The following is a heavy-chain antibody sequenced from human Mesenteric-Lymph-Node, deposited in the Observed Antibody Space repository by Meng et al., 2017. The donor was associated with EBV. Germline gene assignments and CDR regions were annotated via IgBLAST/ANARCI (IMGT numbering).Heavy chain of an antibody. J-gene: IGHJ4*02. CDR1: GYTFTGYY. CDR2: ITPNSGGT. V-gene: IGHV1-2*06. Sequence: QVHLVQSGAEVKKPGAPVKVPCKASGYTFTGYYMHWVRQAPGQGLEWMGRITPNSGGTNYAQKFQGRVTMTRDTSIGTAYMELSRLRSDDTAVYYCARDIATEAGSDNRFWDSWGQGTLVTVSS. D-gene: IGHD3-3*01. CDR3: ARDIATEAGSDNRFWDS.